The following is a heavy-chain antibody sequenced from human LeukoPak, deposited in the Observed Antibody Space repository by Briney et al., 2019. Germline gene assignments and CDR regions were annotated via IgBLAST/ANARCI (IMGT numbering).Heavy chain of an antibody. J-gene: IGHJ4*02. D-gene: IGHD3-10*01. CDR2: ISNDGNNK. V-gene: IGHV3-30*18. Sequence: GGSLSLSCTASGFAFSVYGMHWVRQAPGQGLEWVAVISNDGNNKYYADSVKGRFTISRDNSKSTLYLHMNSLRAEDTAVYYCAKGLPGAGQRGYFDYFGQGTLVIVSS. CDR1: GFAFSVYG. CDR3: AKGLPGAGQRGYFDY.